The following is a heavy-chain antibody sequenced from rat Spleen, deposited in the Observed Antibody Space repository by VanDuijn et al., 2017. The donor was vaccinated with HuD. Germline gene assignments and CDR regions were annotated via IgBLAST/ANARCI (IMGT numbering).Heavy chain of an antibody. Sequence: EVQLVESGGGLVQPGRSLKLSCVASGFTFNNYWMSWIRQAPGKGLEWVASITNTGGSIYYPDSVKGRFTISRDNAQNTLYLQMNSLRSEDTATYYCTRDKTTEGTLYVMDAWGQGASVTVSS. D-gene: IGHD1-11*01. CDR3: TRDKTTEGTLYVMDA. CDR2: ITNTGGSI. CDR1: GFTFNNYW. V-gene: IGHV5-31*01. J-gene: IGHJ4*01.